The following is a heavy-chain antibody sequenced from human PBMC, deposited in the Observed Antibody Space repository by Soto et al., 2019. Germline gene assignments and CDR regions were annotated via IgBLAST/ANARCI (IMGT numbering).Heavy chain of an antibody. V-gene: IGHV3-30-3*01. CDR2: ISYDGSNK. CDR1: GFTFSSYS. D-gene: IGHD5-12*01. CDR3: ARGGDGYNYYYYGMDV. J-gene: IGHJ6*02. Sequence: PGGSLRLSCAASGFTFSSYSMHWVRQAPGKGLEWVAVISYDGSNKYNAESVKGRFTISRDNSKNTLYVQMNSLRAEDTAVYYCARGGDGYNYYYYGMDVWGQGTTVTVSS.